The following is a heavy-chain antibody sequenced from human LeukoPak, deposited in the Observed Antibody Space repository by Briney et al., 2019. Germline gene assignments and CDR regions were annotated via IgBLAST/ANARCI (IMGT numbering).Heavy chain of an antibody. CDR3: GTITGTTGDAFDI. J-gene: IGHJ3*02. Sequence: GGSLRLSCAASGFTFSSYSMNWVRQAPGKGLEWVSYISSSSSTIYYADSVKGRFTISRDNAKNSLYLQMNSLRAEDTAVYYCGTITGTTGDAFDIWGQGTMVTVSS. CDR2: ISSSSSTI. CDR1: GFTFSSYS. D-gene: IGHD1-20*01. V-gene: IGHV3-48*01.